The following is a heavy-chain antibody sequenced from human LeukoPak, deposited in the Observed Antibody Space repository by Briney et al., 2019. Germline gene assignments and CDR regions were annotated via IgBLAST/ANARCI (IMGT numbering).Heavy chain of an antibody. CDR2: IYTSGST. D-gene: IGHD1-26*01. CDR1: GGSISSYY. CDR3: AREYPNAIVGASFDS. V-gene: IGHV4-4*07. J-gene: IGHJ4*02. Sequence: SETLSLTCTVSGGSISSYYWSWIRQPAGKGLEWIGRIYTSGSTNYNPSLKSRVTMSVDTSKNQFSLKLSSVTAADTAVYYCAREYPNAIVGASFDSWGQGTLVTVSS.